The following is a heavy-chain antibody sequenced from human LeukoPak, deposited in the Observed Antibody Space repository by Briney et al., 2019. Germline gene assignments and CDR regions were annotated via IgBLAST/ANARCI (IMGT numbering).Heavy chain of an antibody. Sequence: ASVKVPCKASGYTFIGYYVHWVRQAPGQGLEWMGWINPNSGGTNHGQKFQGRVTMTRDTSISTAYMEVSRLRSDDTAVYYCARPYCTNGVCYDYDMDVWGQGTTVTVSS. V-gene: IGHV1-2*02. J-gene: IGHJ6*02. CDR3: ARPYCTNGVCYDYDMDV. D-gene: IGHD2-8*01. CDR1: GYTFIGYY. CDR2: INPNSGGT.